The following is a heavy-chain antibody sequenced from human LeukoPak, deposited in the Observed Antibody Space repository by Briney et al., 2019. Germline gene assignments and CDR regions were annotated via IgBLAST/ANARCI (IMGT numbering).Heavy chain of an antibody. CDR2: ISTTGGYT. D-gene: IGHD5-24*01. CDR1: GIRLSTYD. CDR3: AKKPATIKFPFDI. Sequence: SLRLSCGGAGIRLSTYDMGCLRQTPRKKLEWVSAISTTGGYTEDADSVKGRFTISRDNSQNTLFLQMHSLRAEDTAVYYCAKKPATIKFPFDIWGQGTLVTVSP. J-gene: IGHJ4*02. V-gene: IGHV3-23*01.